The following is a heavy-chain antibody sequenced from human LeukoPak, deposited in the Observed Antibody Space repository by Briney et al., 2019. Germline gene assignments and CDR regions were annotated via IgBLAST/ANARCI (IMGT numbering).Heavy chain of an antibody. CDR2: IYTSGST. Sequence: SETLSLTCTVSGGSISSYYWSWIRQPAGKGLEWIGRIYTSGSTNYNPSLKSRVTMSVDTSKNQFSLKLSSVTAADTAAYYCARQYSSSWSFDYWGQGTLVTVSS. D-gene: IGHD6-13*01. J-gene: IGHJ4*02. CDR1: GGSISSYY. V-gene: IGHV4-4*07. CDR3: ARQYSSSWSFDY.